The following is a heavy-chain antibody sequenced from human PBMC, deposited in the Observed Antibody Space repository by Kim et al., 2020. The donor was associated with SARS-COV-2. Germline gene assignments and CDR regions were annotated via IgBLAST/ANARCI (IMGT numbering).Heavy chain of an antibody. Sequence: SETLSLICSVTGRSISSAYTWGWIRQSPQKGLEWIGSFFHSGSTFYNPSLKTRVTISVDTSKNQFSLNLTSLTAADTAVYYCAKEPSDYGTNFDSWGQGT. CDR2: FFHSGST. CDR3: AKEPSDYGTNFDS. V-gene: IGHV4-38-2*02. D-gene: IGHD4-17*01. J-gene: IGHJ4*03. CDR1: GRSISSAYT.